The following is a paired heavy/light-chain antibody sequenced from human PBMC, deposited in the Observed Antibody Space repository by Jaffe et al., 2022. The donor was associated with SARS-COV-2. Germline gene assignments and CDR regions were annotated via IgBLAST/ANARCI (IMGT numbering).Heavy chain of an antibody. CDR1: GYTFTSYD. Sequence: QVQLVQSGAEVKKPGASLKVSCKASGYTFTSYDINWVRQATGQGLEWMGWMNINSGNTGSAQKLKGRLTMTRNTSIDTAYMELSSLRSEDTAVYYCARGGVGSRSYSLDQWGQGTLVTVSS. V-gene: IGHV1-8*01. CDR2: MNINSGNT. D-gene: IGHD3-10*01. CDR3: ARGGVGSRSYSLDQ. J-gene: IGHJ4*02.
Light chain of an antibody. CDR3: QVWDSSSDHYV. J-gene: IGLJ1*01. CDR1: NIGSKS. CDR2: GDS. V-gene: IGLV3-21*02. Sequence: SYVLTQPPSVSEAPGQTARITCGGNNIGSKSVHWYQQKPGQAPVLVVYGDSDRPSGIPERFSGSNSGNTATLTISRVEAGDEADYYCQVWDSSSDHYVFGTGTKVTVL.